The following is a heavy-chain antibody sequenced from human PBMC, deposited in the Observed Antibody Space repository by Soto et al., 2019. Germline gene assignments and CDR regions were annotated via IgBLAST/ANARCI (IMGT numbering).Heavy chain of an antibody. V-gene: IGHV3-23*01. CDR1: GFTFSSYA. D-gene: IGHD3-10*01. CDR3: AKLEARGGVLLWFGESYYFDY. Sequence: GGSLRLSCAASGFTFSSYAMSWVRQAPGKGLEWVSAISGSGGSTYYADSVKGRFTISRDNSKNTLYLQMNSLRAEDTAVYYCAKLEARGGVLLWFGESYYFDYWGQGTLVTVSS. J-gene: IGHJ4*02. CDR2: ISGSGGST.